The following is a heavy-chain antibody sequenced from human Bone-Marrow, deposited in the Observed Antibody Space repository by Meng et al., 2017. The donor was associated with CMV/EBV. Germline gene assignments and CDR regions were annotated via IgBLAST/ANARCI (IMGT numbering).Heavy chain of an antibody. V-gene: IGHV1-46*01. D-gene: IGHD1-1*01. CDR2: INPSGGST. Sequence: ASVKVSCKASGYTFTSYYMHWVRQAPGQGLEWMGIINPSGGSTSYAQKFQGRVTMTRDTSTSTVYMELSSLRSEDTAVYYCARERYNWNDGGCHYFDYWGQGTLVTVSS. CDR3: ARERYNWNDGGCHYFDY. CDR1: GYTFTSYY. J-gene: IGHJ4*02.